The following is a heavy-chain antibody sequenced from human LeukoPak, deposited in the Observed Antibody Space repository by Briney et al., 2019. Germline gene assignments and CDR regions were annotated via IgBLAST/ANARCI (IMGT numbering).Heavy chain of an antibody. V-gene: IGHV3-23*01. CDR1: GFTFSSYA. D-gene: IGHD6-13*01. CDR3: AKRRSPYSSSWYLNDY. J-gene: IGHJ4*02. Sequence: GGSLRLSCAASGFTFSSYAMSWVRQAPGKGLEWVSAISGSGGSTYYADYVKGRFTISRDNSKNTLYLQMNSLRAEDTAVYYCAKRRSPYSSSWYLNDYWGQGTLVTVSS. CDR2: ISGSGGST.